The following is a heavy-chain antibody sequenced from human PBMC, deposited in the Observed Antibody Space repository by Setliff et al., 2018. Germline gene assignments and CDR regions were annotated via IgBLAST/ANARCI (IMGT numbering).Heavy chain of an antibody. D-gene: IGHD3-3*01. CDR2: IYTTGST. CDR1: GGSISSGGHY. J-gene: IGHJ3*02. Sequence: PSETLSLTCTVSGGSISSGGHYWTWIRQPAGKGLEWIGRIYTTGSTNYNPSLKSRVTISRDKSKNQFSLKLTSVTAADTAVYYCAQDRITIFGGVPPQDAFDIWGQGTMVTVSS. CDR3: AQDRITIFGGVPPQDAFDI. V-gene: IGHV4-61*02.